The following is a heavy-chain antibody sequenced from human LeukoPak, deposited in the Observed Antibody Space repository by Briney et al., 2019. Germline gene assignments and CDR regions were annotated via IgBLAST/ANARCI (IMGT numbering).Heavy chain of an antibody. V-gene: IGHV4-34*01. CDR1: GGSFSGYY. Sequence: SETLSLTCAVYGGSFSGYYWSWIRHPPGKGLEWIGEINHSGSTNYNPSLKSRVTISVDTSKNQFSLKLSSVTAADTAVYYCARGPRITIFGVVTPLDYWGQGTLVTVSS. CDR3: ARGPRITIFGVVTPLDY. J-gene: IGHJ4*02. D-gene: IGHD3-3*01. CDR2: INHSGST.